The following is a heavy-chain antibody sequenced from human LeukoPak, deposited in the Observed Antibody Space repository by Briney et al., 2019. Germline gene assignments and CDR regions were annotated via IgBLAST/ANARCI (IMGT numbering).Heavy chain of an antibody. CDR2: IYHSGST. CDR3: ARAQLTTVTKYFQH. D-gene: IGHD4-17*01. CDR1: GGSISSSNW. J-gene: IGHJ1*01. V-gene: IGHV4-4*02. Sequence: SGTLSLTCAVSGGSISSSNWWSWVRQPPGKGLEWIGEIYHSGSTNYNPSLKSRVTISVDKSKNQFSLKLSSVTAADTAVYYCARAQLTTVTKYFQHWGQGTLVTVSS.